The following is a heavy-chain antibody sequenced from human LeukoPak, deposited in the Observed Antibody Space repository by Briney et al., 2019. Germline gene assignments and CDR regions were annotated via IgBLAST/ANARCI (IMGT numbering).Heavy chain of an antibody. D-gene: IGHD2-2*01. CDR3: TTVYCSTTSCKPGTDY. J-gene: IGHJ4*02. V-gene: IGHV3-15*05. CDR1: GFTFSDAW. Sequence: GRSLRLSCAASGFTFSDAWMSWVRQAPGEGLEWGGRIISKSDRGTTDYAAAVKGRFTISRDDSTNTLYLQMNSLKTEDTAVYYCTTVYCSTTSCKPGTDYWGQGTLVTVSS. CDR2: IISKSDRGTT.